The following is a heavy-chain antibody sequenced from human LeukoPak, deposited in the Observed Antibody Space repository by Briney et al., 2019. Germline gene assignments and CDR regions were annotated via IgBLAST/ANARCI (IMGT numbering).Heavy chain of an antibody. CDR3: ATSGDSSGYDDFDY. Sequence: VASVKVSCKASGYTFTSYYMHWVRQAPGQGLEWMGIINPSGGSTSCAQKFQGRVTMTEDTSTDTAYMELSSLRSEDTAVYYCATSGDSSGYDDFDYWGQGTLVTVSS. CDR2: INPSGGST. D-gene: IGHD3-22*01. J-gene: IGHJ4*02. V-gene: IGHV1-46*01. CDR1: GYTFTSYY.